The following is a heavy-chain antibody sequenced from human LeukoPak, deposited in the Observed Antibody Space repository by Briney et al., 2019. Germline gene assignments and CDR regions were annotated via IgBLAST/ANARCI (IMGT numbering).Heavy chain of an antibody. V-gene: IGHV5-51*01. D-gene: IGHD3-22*01. CDR3: ARSSYYYDSSGYLKSGYYFDY. Sequence: KHGESLKISCKGSGYSFTSYWIGWVRQMPGKGLEWMGSSYPGDSDTSYSPSFQGQVTISADKYISTAYLQWSSLKTSDTAMYYCARSSYYYDSSGYLKSGYYFDYWGQGTLVTVSS. CDR1: GYSFTSYW. CDR2: SYPGDSDT. J-gene: IGHJ4*02.